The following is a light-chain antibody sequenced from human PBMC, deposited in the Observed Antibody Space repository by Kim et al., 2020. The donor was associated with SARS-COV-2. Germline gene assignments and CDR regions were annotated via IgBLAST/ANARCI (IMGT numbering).Light chain of an antibody. CDR2: DAS. CDR3: QQRSTWPYT. Sequence: EIVLTQSPATLSLSPGDRATLSCRASQSVSTYLAWYNQKPGQAPRLFIYDASNRVTGIPPTFSGSGSGTDFTLTISSLEPEDFAVYYCQQRSTWPYTFGQGTKLEI. V-gene: IGKV3-11*01. CDR1: QSVSTY. J-gene: IGKJ2*01.